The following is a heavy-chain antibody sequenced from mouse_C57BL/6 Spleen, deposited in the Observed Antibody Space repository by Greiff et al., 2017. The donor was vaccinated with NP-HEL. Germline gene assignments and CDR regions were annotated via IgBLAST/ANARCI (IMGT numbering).Heavy chain of an antibody. Sequence: VQLQQSGAELVRPGASVKLSCKASGYTFTDYYINWVKQRPGQGLEWIARIYPGSGNTYYNEKFKGKATLTAEKSSSTAYMQLSSLTSEDSAVYFCARDGAAQAEDYAMDYWGQGTSVTVSS. V-gene: IGHV1-76*01. J-gene: IGHJ4*01. D-gene: IGHD3-2*02. CDR1: GYTFTDYY. CDR2: IYPGSGNT. CDR3: ARDGAAQAEDYAMDY.